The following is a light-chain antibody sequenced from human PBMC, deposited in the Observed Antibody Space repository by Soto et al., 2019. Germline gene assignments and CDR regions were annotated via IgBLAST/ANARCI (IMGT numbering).Light chain of an antibody. CDR2: AAS. V-gene: IGKV1-39*01. CDR1: QSVIRY. Sequence: DSQMTQSPSSLSASVGESVTITCRASQSVIRYLNWYQQKPGKAPKLLIYAASTLQSGVPSRFSGSGSGTDFTLTISSLQPEDSATYYCQQSYSTPIIFGQGTRLEIK. CDR3: QQSYSTPII. J-gene: IGKJ5*01.